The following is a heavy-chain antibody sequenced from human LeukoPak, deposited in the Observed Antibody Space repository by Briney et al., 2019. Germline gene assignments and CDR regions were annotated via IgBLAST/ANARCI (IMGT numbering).Heavy chain of an antibody. CDR2: MNPNTGGT. CDR3: ARDETFDWFDP. CDR1: GYTFTNYY. Sequence: ASVKVSCKASGYTFTNYYTHWVRQAPGQGLEWMGWMNPNTGGTNYAQKFQGRATMTRDTSVNTAYMELRSLRSDDTAIYYCARDETFDWFDPWGQGTLVTVSS. J-gene: IGHJ5*02. V-gene: IGHV1-2*02.